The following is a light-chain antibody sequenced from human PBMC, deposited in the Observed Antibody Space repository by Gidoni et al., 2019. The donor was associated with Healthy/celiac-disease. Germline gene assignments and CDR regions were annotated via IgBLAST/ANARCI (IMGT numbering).Light chain of an antibody. V-gene: IGKV3-15*01. J-gene: IGKJ1*01. Sequence: EIVMTQSPATLSVSPGERATLPCRASQSVSSNLAWYQQKPGQPPRLLIYGASTRATGIPARCSGSGSGTEFTLTISSLQSEDFAVYYWQQYNNWPSFGQGTKVEIK. CDR3: QQYNNWPS. CDR2: GAS. CDR1: QSVSSN.